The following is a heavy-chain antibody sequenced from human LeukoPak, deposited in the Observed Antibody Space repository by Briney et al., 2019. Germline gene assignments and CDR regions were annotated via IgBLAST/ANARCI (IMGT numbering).Heavy chain of an antibody. CDR3: ARGSYYGSGSYLGLSP. D-gene: IGHD3-10*01. V-gene: IGHV1-18*01. Sequence: ASVKVSCKASGYTFTNYGISWVRQAPGQGLEWVAWISLATGAPSYAQKFQGRVTLTTDTSTSTAYMELRSLRSDDTAVYYCARGSYYGSGSYLGLSPWGQGTLVTVSS. J-gene: IGHJ5*02. CDR2: ISLATGAP. CDR1: GYTFTNYG.